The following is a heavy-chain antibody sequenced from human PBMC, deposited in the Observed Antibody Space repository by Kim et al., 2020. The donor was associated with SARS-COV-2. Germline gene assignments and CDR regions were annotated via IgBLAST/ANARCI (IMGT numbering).Heavy chain of an antibody. Sequence: SVKVSCKASGGTFSSYAISWVRQAPGQGLEWMGRIIPILGIANYAQKFQGRVTITADKSTNTAYMELSSLRSEDTAVYYCARGLWGKGIYYYYYMDVWG. D-gene: IGHD7-27*01. CDR3: ARGLWGKGIYYYYYMDV. CDR1: GGTFSSYA. CDR2: IIPILGIA. J-gene: IGHJ6*03. V-gene: IGHV1-69*04.